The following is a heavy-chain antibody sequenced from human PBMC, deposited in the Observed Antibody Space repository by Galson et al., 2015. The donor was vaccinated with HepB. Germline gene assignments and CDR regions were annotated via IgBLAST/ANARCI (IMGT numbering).Heavy chain of an antibody. D-gene: IGHD2-2*02. J-gene: IGHJ4*02. CDR2: IWSDGSNK. CDR3: AREGPYASSYMDY. CDR1: GFIFSSFG. Sequence: SLRLSCAASGFIFSSFGMHWVRQAPGMGLEWVGVIWSDGSNKYYADFVKGRFTISRDNSKNTVYLRMNSLRVEDTAVYYCAREGPYASSYMDYWGQGTLVTVSS. V-gene: IGHV3-33*01.